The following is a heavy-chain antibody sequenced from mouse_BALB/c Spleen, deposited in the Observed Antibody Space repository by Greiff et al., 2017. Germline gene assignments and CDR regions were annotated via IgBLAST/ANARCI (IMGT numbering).Heavy chain of an antibody. J-gene: IGHJ3*01. CDR2: IWSGGST. V-gene: IGHV2-2*02. CDR1: GFSLTSYG. D-gene: IGHD2-14*01. CDR3: ARRGYGEAWFAY. Sequence: VMRVESGPGLVQPSQSLSITCTVSGFSLTSYGVHWVRQSPGMGQEWLGVIWSGGSTDYNAAFISRLSISKDNSKSQVFFKMNSLQANDTAIYYWARRGYGEAWFAYWGQGTLVTVAA.